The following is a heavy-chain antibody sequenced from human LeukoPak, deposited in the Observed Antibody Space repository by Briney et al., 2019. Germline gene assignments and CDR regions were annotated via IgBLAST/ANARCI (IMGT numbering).Heavy chain of an antibody. CDR2: IGTRSNPI. J-gene: IGHJ4*02. Sequence: KPGGSLRLSCAASGFSFSDFYMSWIRQAPGMGLEWISYIGTRSNPIYYADSVKGRFTISRDDAKNSLYLQMNSLRDEDTAVYFCAREPRGSGRDFDYWGQGILVTVSS. CDR1: GFSFSDFY. D-gene: IGHD1-26*01. V-gene: IGHV3-11*01. CDR3: AREPRGSGRDFDY.